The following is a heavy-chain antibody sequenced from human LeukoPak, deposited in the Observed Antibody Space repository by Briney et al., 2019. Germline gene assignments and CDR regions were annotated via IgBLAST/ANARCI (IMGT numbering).Heavy chain of an antibody. D-gene: IGHD2-15*01. CDR3: ARTGSWWQPLWYFDL. V-gene: IGHV3-7*01. Sequence: PGGSLRLSCAASGFTFSNYWMSWVRQAPGKGLECVANIKQDGSEKYYVDSVRGRFTISRDNAKNSLYLQVTSLRAEDTAVYYCARTGSWWQPLWYFDLWGRGTLVTVSS. CDR1: GFTFSNYW. CDR2: IKQDGSEK. J-gene: IGHJ2*01.